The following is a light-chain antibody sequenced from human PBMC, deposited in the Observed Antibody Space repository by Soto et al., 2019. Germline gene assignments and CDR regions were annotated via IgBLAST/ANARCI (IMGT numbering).Light chain of an antibody. V-gene: IGKV1-39*01. J-gene: IGKJ5*01. Sequence: DIQMTQSPSSLSASVGDRVTITCRASQSITNSLIWYQQKPGKAPKFLIYATSTLQSGVPSRFSGSGSGSDFTLTINSLQPEDFATYYCQQNYSNPRTFGQGTRLEIK. CDR1: QSITNS. CDR2: ATS. CDR3: QQNYSNPRT.